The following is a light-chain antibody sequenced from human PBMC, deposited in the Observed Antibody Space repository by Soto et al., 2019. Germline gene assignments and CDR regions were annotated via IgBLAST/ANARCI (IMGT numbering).Light chain of an antibody. Sequence: QSVLTQPPSVSGAPGQRVTISCSGSASNIGRDPVNWYQQVPGTAPKLLIYENNHRPSGVPDRFSGSKSGTSASLVISGLQSEDEAEYFCAGWDGSLKGFVFGTGTKVTVI. CDR2: ENN. J-gene: IGLJ1*01. CDR1: ASNIGRDP. CDR3: AGWDGSLKGFV. V-gene: IGLV1-44*01.